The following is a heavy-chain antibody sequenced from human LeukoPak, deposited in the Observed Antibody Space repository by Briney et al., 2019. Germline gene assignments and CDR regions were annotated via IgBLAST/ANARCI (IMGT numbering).Heavy chain of an antibody. Sequence: GGSLRLSCAASGFTFRDYGMSWVRQAPGKGLEWVSALTGSGGTTYYADSVKGRFTISRDNSKNTLYLQMNSLRAEDTAIYYCAREDIVAAHYYYYTDVWGKGTTVTISS. CDR3: AREDIVAAHYYYYTDV. CDR2: LTGSGGTT. CDR1: GFTFRDYG. J-gene: IGHJ6*03. D-gene: IGHD2-21*01. V-gene: IGHV3-23*01.